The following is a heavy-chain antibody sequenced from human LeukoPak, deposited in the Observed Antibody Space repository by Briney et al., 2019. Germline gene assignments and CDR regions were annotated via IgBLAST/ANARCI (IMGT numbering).Heavy chain of an antibody. J-gene: IGHJ3*02. CDR3: ARDLVTVTKGFDI. V-gene: IGHV4-59*11. CDR1: ADSFSSHY. Sequence: SETLSLTCAVSADSFSSHYWTWIRQPPGKGLEWIGYISYIGSTNYNPSLKSRVTISIDTSKNQFSLKLTSVTAADTAVYYCARDLVTVTKGFDIWGQGTMVSVSS. CDR2: ISYIGST. D-gene: IGHD4-17*01.